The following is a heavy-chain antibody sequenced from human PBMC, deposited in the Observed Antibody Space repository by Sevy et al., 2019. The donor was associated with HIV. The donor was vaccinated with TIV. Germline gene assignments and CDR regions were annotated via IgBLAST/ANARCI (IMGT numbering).Heavy chain of an antibody. CDR1: GGTFSSYA. CDR3: ARDIVVVVPAAFAEYYYGMDV. CDR2: IIPIFGTA. V-gene: IGHV1-69*13. Sequence: ASVKVSCKASGGTFSSYAISWVRQAPGQGLEWMGGIIPIFGTANYAQKFQGRVTITADESTSTAYMELSSLRSEDTAVYYCARDIVVVVPAAFAEYYYGMDVWGQWTTVTVSS. J-gene: IGHJ6*02. D-gene: IGHD2-2*01.